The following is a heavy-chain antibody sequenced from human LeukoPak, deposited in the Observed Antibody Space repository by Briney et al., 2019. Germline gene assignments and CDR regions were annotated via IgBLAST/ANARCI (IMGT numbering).Heavy chain of an antibody. CDR3: AELGITMIGGV. D-gene: IGHD3-10*02. CDR1: GFTFSSYS. V-gene: IGHV3-48*04. CDR2: ISSSGSTI. Sequence: PGGSLRLSRAASGFTFSSYSMNWVRQAPGKGLEWVSYISSSGSTIYYADSVKGRFTISRDNAENSLYLQMNSLRAEDTAVYYCAELGITMIGGVWGKGTTVTISS. J-gene: IGHJ6*04.